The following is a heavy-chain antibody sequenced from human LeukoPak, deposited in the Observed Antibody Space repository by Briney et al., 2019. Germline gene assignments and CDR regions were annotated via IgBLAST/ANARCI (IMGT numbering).Heavy chain of an antibody. V-gene: IGHV4-39*01. CDR3: ARLGYDILTGYLEYY. J-gene: IGHJ4*02. D-gene: IGHD3-9*01. CDR1: GGSIRSSSYY. Sequence: PSETLSLTCTVSGGSIRSSSYYWGWIRQPPGKGLEWVGSIYYSGSTYYNPSLKSQVTISVDTSKNQFSLKLSSVTAADTAVYYCARLGYDILTGYLEYYWGQGTLVTVAS. CDR2: IYYSGST.